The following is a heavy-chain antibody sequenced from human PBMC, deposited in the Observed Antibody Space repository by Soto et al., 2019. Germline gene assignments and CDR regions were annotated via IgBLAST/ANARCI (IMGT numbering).Heavy chain of an antibody. Sequence: QVQLVQSGAEVKKPGASVKVSCKASGYTFTGYYMHWVRQAPGQGLEWMGWINPNSGGTNYAQKFQGWVTMTRETSISTAYMEVSRLRSDDTAVYYCARGIAAAGSVFDYWGQGTLVTVSS. CDR1: GYTFTGYY. D-gene: IGHD6-13*01. CDR3: ARGIAAAGSVFDY. CDR2: INPNSGGT. V-gene: IGHV1-2*04. J-gene: IGHJ4*02.